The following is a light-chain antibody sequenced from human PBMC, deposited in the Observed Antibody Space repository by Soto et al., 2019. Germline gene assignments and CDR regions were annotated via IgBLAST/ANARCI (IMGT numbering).Light chain of an antibody. Sequence: SQITHSPSTLSASVGDRVTITCRTTQSISSWLAWYQQKLGKAPKLLIYAASSLESGVPSRFSGSGSGTEFTLTISSLQPDDFATYYCQQYNSYSSITFGQGTRLEIK. CDR1: QSISSW. J-gene: IGKJ5*01. V-gene: IGKV1-5*01. CDR2: AAS. CDR3: QQYNSYSSIT.